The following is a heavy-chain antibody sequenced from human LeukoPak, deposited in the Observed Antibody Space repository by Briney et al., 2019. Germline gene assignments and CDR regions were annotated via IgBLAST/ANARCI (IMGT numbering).Heavy chain of an antibody. V-gene: IGHV4-39*07. CDR1: GGSISSSSYY. D-gene: IGHD2-21*01. Sequence: PSETLSLTCTVSGGSISSSSYYWGWIRQPPGKGLEWIGSIYYSGSTNYNPSLKSRVTISVDTSKNQFSLKLSSVTAADTAVYYCARGVVIAPQTFDYWGQGILVTVSS. CDR2: IYYSGST. CDR3: ARGVVIAPQTFDY. J-gene: IGHJ4*02.